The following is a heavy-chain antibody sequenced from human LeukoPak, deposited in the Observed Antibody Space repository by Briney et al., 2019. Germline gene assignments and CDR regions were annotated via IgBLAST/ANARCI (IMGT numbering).Heavy chain of an antibody. V-gene: IGHV3-7*01. J-gene: IGHJ4*02. CDR3: ARGVGATPFDY. D-gene: IGHD1-26*01. CDR1: GFTFSSYW. CDR2: IKQDGSEK. Sequence: GGSLRLSCAASGFTFSSYWMSWVRQAPGKGLEWVANIKQDGSEKYYVDSVKGRFTITRDNAKNSLYLQMNSLRLEDTSVYYCARGVGATPFDYWGQGTLVTVSS.